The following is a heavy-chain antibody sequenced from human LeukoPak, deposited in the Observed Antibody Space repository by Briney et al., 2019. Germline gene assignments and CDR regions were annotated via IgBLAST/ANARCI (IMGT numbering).Heavy chain of an antibody. CDR3: TRDSILRGYDFWSGSGYYYYMDV. CDR2: IYSGGST. V-gene: IGHV3-53*01. J-gene: IGHJ6*03. CDR1: GFTVSSNY. Sequence: GGSLRLSCAASGFTVSSNYMSGVRQAPGKGLEWVSVIYSGGSTYYADSVKGRFTISRHNSKNTLYLQMNSLRAEDTSVDYWTRDSILRGYDFWSGSGYYYYMDVWGKGTTVTVSS. D-gene: IGHD3-3*01.